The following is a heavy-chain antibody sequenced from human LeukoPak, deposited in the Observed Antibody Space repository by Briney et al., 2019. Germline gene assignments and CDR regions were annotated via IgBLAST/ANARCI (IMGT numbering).Heavy chain of an antibody. CDR2: TNRRGTT. D-gene: IGHD4-23*01. V-gene: IGHV4-34*01. CDR1: GGSFSDYY. Sequence: PSETLSITCAVYGGSFSDYYWLWIRQPPGKGLQWIGETNRRGTTNYNPSLKSRVTISVDTSNNQFSLKLRSVTAADTAVYYCARDGGPNNYWFDLWGQGTLVTVSS. CDR3: ARDGGPNNYWFDL. J-gene: IGHJ5*02.